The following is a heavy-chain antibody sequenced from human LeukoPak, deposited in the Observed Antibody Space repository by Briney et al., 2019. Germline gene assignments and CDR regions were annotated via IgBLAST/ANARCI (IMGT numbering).Heavy chain of an antibody. V-gene: IGHV4-59*04. J-gene: IGHJ4*02. CDR1: GGSISSYY. Sequence: SETLSLTCTVSGGSISSYYWSWIRQPPGKGLEWIGYIYYSGSIYYNPSLKSRVTMSVDASKNQFSLKLSSVTAVDTAVYYCARSPAVAGHFDYWGQGTLVTVSS. D-gene: IGHD6-19*01. CDR3: ARSPAVAGHFDY. CDR2: IYYSGSI.